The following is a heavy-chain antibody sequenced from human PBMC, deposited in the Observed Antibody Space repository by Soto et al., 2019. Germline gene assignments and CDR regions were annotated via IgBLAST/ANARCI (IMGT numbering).Heavy chain of an antibody. D-gene: IGHD3-16*01. Sequence: EVQLVESGGGLVKPGGSLRLSCAASGFTFSSYSMNWVRQAPGKGLEWVSAISSSSSYIYYADSVKGRFTISRDNAQNSLYLQMNSLRAEDTAVYYCASLGGEAGLGYWGQGTLVTVSS. CDR3: ASLGGEAGLGY. V-gene: IGHV3-21*01. J-gene: IGHJ4*02. CDR1: GFTFSSYS. CDR2: ISSSSSYI.